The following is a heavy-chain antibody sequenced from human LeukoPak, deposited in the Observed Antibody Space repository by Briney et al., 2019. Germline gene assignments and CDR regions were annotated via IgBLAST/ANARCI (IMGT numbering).Heavy chain of an antibody. V-gene: IGHV3-7*05. J-gene: IGHJ6*02. CDR2: IKEDGSER. Sequence: GGSLRPSCAASGVTFSSYWMNWVRQAPGKGLEWVANIKEDGSERYYVDFVKGRFSISRDNAKNSVYLQMNSLGADDTAVYYCAGGTGMDVWGQGTPVTVSS. CDR1: GVTFSSYW. D-gene: IGHD1-1*01. CDR3: AGGTGMDV.